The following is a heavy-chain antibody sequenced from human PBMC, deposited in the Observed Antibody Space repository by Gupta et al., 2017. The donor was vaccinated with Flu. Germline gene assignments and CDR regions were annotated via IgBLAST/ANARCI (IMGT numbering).Heavy chain of an antibody. CDR2: ISSSAVT. CDR1: GFTLSRYD. CDR3: ARGHGAN. Sequence: EVQLVESGGGLVQHGGSLRLSCAAYGFTLSRYDMSWVRQAPGRGLEWVSFISSSAVTYHGDPVRGRFTSSRDNAKNSLYLQMSGLRDEDTAVYYCARGHGANGGQGTLVTVSS. D-gene: IGHD3-16*01. V-gene: IGHV3-48*03. J-gene: IGHJ4*02.